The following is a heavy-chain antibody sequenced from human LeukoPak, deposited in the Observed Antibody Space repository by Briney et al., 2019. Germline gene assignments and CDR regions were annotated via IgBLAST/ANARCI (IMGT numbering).Heavy chain of an antibody. J-gene: IGHJ3*02. CDR1: GGSFSGYY. CDR2: INHSGST. V-gene: IGHV4-34*01. CDR3: ARDQDYVRGAFDI. Sequence: SETLSLTCAVYGGSFSGYYWSWIRQPPGKGLEWIGEINHSGSTNYNPSLKSRVTISVATSKNQFSLKLSSVTAADTAVYYCARDQDYVRGAFDIWGQGTMVTVSS. D-gene: IGHD4-17*01.